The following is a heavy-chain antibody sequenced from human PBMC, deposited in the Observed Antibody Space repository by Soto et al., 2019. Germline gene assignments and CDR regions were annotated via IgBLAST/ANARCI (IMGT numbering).Heavy chain of an antibody. Sequence: SVPLSLSCAVSGGYIRGSDYCWGWLRQPPGKGLEWIGYIHYSGSTNYNPSLKNRVKISVDTSKNQFYVKLRSVTAADTAVYYCATDNEWLLLDYWGQGTLVTVSS. V-gene: IGHV4-61*08. CDR2: IHYSGST. CDR3: ATDNEWLLLDY. J-gene: IGHJ4*02. CDR1: GGYIRGSDYC. D-gene: IGHD5-12*01.